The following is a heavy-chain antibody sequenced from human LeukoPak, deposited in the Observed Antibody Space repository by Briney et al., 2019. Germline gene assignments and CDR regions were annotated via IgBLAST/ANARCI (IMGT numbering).Heavy chain of an antibody. Sequence: GGSLRLSCAASGFTFSSYSMNWVRQAPGKGLEWVSSISSSSSYIYYADSVKGRFTISRDDAKNSLYLQMNSLRAEDTAVYYCARATGKYCSSTSCYNFDYWGQGTLVTVSS. CDR2: ISSSSSYI. CDR1: GFTFSSYS. V-gene: IGHV3-21*01. CDR3: ARATGKYCSSTSCYNFDY. J-gene: IGHJ4*02. D-gene: IGHD2-2*02.